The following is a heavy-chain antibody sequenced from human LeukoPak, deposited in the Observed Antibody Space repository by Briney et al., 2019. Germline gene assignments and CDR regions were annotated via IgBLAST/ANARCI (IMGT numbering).Heavy chain of an antibody. V-gene: IGHV1-46*01. J-gene: IGHJ4*02. CDR3: ARGAGESIAARPHYFDY. CDR1: GYTFTSYY. CDR2: INPSGGST. D-gene: IGHD6-6*01. Sequence: ASVKVSCKASGYTFTSYYMHWVRQAPGQGLEWMGIINPSGGSTSYAQKFQGRVTMTRDTSTSTVYMELSSLRSEDTAIYYCARGAGESIAARPHYFDYWGQGTLVTVSS.